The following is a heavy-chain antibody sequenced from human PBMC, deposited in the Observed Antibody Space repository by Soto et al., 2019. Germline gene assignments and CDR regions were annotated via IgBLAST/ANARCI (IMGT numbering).Heavy chain of an antibody. CDR2: IWDDGSNK. CDR1: GFTFSRYD. J-gene: IGHJ4*02. V-gene: IGHV3-33*01. Sequence: QVQLVESGGGVVQPGRSLRLSCAASGFTFSRYDIHWVRQAPGKGLEWVSVIWDDGSNKHYADSVNGRFTISRDNSKNTLYLQMNSLRAEDTAVYYCARDEHRYFDYWGQGTLVTVSS. CDR3: ARDEHRYFDY.